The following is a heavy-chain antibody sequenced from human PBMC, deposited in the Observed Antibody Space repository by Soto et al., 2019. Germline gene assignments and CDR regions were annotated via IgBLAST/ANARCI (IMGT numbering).Heavy chain of an antibody. CDR3: AKGGFVPRPVDY. J-gene: IGHJ4*02. CDR2: ISGSGGST. CDR1: GFTFSSYA. D-gene: IGHD3-10*01. V-gene: IGHV3-23*01. Sequence: EVQLLESGGGVVQPGGSLRLSCAASGFTFSSYAMSWVRQAPGKGLEWVSAISGSGGSTYYADSVKGRFTISRDNSKNTLYLQMNTLRAEDTAVYYCAKGGFVPRPVDYWGQGTLVPVSS.